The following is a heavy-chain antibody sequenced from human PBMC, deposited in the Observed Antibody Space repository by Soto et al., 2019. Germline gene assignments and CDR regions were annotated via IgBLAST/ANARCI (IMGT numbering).Heavy chain of an antibody. J-gene: IGHJ6*02. CDR2: IIPILGIA. CDR3: AREAAGYCSRTSCYHSHYCYGMDV. Sequence: QVQLVQSGAEVKKPGSSVKVSCKASGGTFSSYTISWVRQAPGQGLEWMGRIIPILGIANYAQKFQGRVTITADKSTSTAYMELSSLRSEDTAVYYSAREAAGYCSRTSCYHSHYCYGMDVWGQGTTGTVSS. CDR1: GGTFSSYT. V-gene: IGHV1-69*08. D-gene: IGHD2-2*03.